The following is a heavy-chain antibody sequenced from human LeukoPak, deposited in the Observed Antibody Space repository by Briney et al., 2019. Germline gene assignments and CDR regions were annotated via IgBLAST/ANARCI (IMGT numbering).Heavy chain of an antibody. Sequence: PGGSLRLSCAASRFTFSDYYMSWIRQAPGKGLEWVSYISRNGNTIFYADSVKGRFTISRYNAKNSLYLQMKRLRAEDTAVYYCARGYINLDYWGQGTLVTVSS. V-gene: IGHV3-11*01. CDR3: ARGYINLDY. CDR1: RFTFSDYY. D-gene: IGHD1-26*01. J-gene: IGHJ4*02. CDR2: ISRNGNTI.